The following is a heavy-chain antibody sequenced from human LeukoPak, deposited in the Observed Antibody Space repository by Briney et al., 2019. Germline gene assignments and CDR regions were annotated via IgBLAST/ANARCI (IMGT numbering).Heavy chain of an antibody. CDR1: GGSISSHY. V-gene: IGHV4-59*11. CDR2: INYSGST. Sequence: SETLSLTCTVSGGSISSHYRSWIRQPPGKGLEWIGYINYSGSTNYNPSLKSRVTISVDTSKNQFSLKLSSVTAADTAVYYCARDLQAGISDYWGQGTLVTVSS. CDR3: ARDLQAGISDY. J-gene: IGHJ4*02. D-gene: IGHD3-10*01.